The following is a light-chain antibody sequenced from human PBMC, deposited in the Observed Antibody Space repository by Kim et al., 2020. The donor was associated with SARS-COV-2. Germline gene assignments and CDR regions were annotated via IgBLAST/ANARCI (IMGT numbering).Light chain of an antibody. V-gene: IGLV3-9*01. Sequence: SVARGPTARITCGGTNIGSENVHWYQQKPGQAPVLVIYRDTNRPSGIPERFSGSNSGNTATLTITRAQAGDEADYYCQVWHSSTGVFGGGTQLTVL. J-gene: IGLJ3*02. CDR2: RDT. CDR3: QVWHSSTGV. CDR1: NIGSEN.